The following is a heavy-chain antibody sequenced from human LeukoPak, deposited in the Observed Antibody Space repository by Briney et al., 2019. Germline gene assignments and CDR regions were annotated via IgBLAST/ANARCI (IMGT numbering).Heavy chain of an antibody. Sequence: ASVKVSCKASGYTFTDYYMNWVRQAPGQGLEWMGWINPNSGGTNYAQKFQGRVTMTRDTSISTAYMELSRLRSDDTAVYYCARELNYDSSGYYFDYWGQGTLVTVSS. J-gene: IGHJ4*02. CDR3: ARELNYDSSGYYFDY. CDR2: INPNSGGT. D-gene: IGHD3-22*01. V-gene: IGHV1-2*02. CDR1: GYTFTDYY.